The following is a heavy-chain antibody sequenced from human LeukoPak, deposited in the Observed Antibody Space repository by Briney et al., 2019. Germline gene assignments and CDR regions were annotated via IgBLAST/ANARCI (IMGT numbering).Heavy chain of an antibody. CDR1: GYTFTIYY. V-gene: IGHV1-46*01. CDR2: INPSGGAT. J-gene: IGHJ6*02. D-gene: IGHD3-10*01. CDR3: AGHSDLGSGSHYPYYYLMDV. Sequence: GASVTVSFKASGYTFTIYYMHWVRQAPGQGLEGMGIINPSGGATSYAQKFQGRVAMIGDTSTSTVYMQMSSLRIDDTAVYYCAGHSDLGSGSHYPYYYLMDVWGQGTTVTVSS.